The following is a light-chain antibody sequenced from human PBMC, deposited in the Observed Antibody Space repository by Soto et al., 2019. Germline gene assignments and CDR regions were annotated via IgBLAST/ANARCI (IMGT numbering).Light chain of an antibody. V-gene: IGKV1-5*01. CDR1: QSISSW. CDR3: QHYNTYPWT. J-gene: IGKJ1*01. Sequence: DIQMTQSPSSLSASVGDRVTITCRASQSISSWLAWYQQKPGKAPKLLIFDAFSLESGVPSRFSGSGSGTEFTLTISSLQPGDFATYYCQHYNTYPWTFGQGTKVDIK. CDR2: DAF.